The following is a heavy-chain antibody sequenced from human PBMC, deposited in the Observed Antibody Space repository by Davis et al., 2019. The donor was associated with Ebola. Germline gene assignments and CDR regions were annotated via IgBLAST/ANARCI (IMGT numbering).Heavy chain of an antibody. D-gene: IGHD3-9*01. CDR3: ARDFDRGNYYFDY. CDR2: IIPIFDTP. V-gene: IGHV1-69*13. CDR1: GGSFSSHP. Sequence: SVKVSCKTSGGSFSSHPISWVRQAPRQGLEWMGGIIPIFDTPHYAQKFQDRITITADASTSTAYMELSSLRSEDTATYFCARDFDRGNYYFDYWGPGTPVTVSS. J-gene: IGHJ4*02.